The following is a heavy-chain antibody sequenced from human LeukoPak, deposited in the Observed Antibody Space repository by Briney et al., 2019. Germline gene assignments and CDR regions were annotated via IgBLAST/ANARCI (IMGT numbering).Heavy chain of an antibody. J-gene: IGHJ3*02. CDR2: ISGDGGNT. V-gene: IGHV3-43*02. Sequence: PGGSLRLSCAASAFTFDDYAMHWVRQVPGKCLEWVSLISGDGGNTYYADSVKGRFTISRDNSKNSLYLQMNSLRTEDTALYYCAKAPGAYTEGAFDIWGQGTMVTVSS. D-gene: IGHD7-27*01. CDR1: AFTFDDYA. CDR3: AKAPGAYTEGAFDI.